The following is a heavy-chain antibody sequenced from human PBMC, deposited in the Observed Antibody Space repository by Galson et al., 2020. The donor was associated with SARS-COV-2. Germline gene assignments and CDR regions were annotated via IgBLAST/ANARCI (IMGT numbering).Heavy chain of an antibody. CDR2: ISGSRSTI. V-gene: IGHV3-48*03. CDR3: ARLTTLATSWYFDL. J-gene: IGHJ2*01. Sequence: GESLKISCAASGFTYSDYEMNWVRQAPGKGLEWVSYISGSRSTIYYADSVKGRFTISRDNAKNSLYLQMNSLRAEDTAVYYCARLTTLATSWYFDLWGRGTLVTVSS. CDR1: GFTYSDYE. D-gene: IGHD4-17*01.